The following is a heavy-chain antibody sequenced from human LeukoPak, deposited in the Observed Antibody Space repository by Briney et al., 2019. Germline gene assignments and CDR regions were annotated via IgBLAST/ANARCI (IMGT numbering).Heavy chain of an antibody. CDR1: GYTFTGYY. CDR3: GRGSSIVTSTIDRFDP. J-gene: IGHJ5*02. Sequence: ASVKVSCKASGYTFTGYYMHWVRQAPGQGPEWMGWINPNSGGTHYAQKFQGRVTMTRDTSINTAYMELSRLRSDDTAIYYCGRGSSIVTSTIDRFDPWGQGALVAVSS. V-gene: IGHV1-2*02. CDR2: INPNSGGT. D-gene: IGHD6-6*01.